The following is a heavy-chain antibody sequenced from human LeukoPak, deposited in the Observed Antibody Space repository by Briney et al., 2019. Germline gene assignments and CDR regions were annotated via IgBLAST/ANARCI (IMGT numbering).Heavy chain of an antibody. CDR3: ARDTQLGYCSGGSCWVSGWRFAY. CDR2: ISAYNGNT. V-gene: IGHV1-18*04. D-gene: IGHD2-15*01. CDR1: GYTFTSYG. J-gene: IGHJ4*02. Sequence: ASVKVSCKASGYTFTSYGISWVRQAPGQGLEWMGWISAYNGNTNYAQKLQGRVTMTTDTSTSTAYMELRSLRSDDTAVYYCARDTQLGYCSGGSCWVSGWRFAYWGQGTLVTVSS.